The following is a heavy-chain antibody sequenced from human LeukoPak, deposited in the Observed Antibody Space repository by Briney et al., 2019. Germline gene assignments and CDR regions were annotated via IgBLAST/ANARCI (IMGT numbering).Heavy chain of an antibody. D-gene: IGHD3-10*01. V-gene: IGHV4-34*01. CDR2: INHSGST. CDR1: GVSFSGYY. Sequence: PSETLSLTCAVYGVSFSGYYWSWIRQPPGKGLEWIGEINHSGSTNYNPSLKSRVTISVDTSKNQFSLKLSSVTAADTAVYYCARGSLSYYYGSFDYWGQGTLVTVSS. CDR3: ARGSLSYYYGSFDY. J-gene: IGHJ4*02.